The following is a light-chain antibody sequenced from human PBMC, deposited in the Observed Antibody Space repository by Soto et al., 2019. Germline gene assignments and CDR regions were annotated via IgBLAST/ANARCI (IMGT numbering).Light chain of an antibody. Sequence: DLTKPTSVTGLPGQSITISCTRTSSDVGGYNYVSWYQHHPGKAPKLMICDVSDRPSGVSNRFSGSKSGDTASLTISGLQAEDEADYYCSSYTSGSTPWVFGNGTKVTVL. CDR1: SSDVGGYNY. CDR2: DVS. CDR3: SSYTSGSTPWV. J-gene: IGLJ1*01. V-gene: IGLV2-14*03.